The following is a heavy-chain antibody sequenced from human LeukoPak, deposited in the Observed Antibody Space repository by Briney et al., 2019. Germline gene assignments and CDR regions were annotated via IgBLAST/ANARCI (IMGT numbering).Heavy chain of an antibody. CDR3: ARETLGYSSGGSCYAFDY. D-gene: IGHD2-15*01. CDR2: IKQDGSEK. V-gene: IGHV3-7*01. CDR1: GFTFSSYW. Sequence: GGSLRLSCAASGFTFSSYWMSWVRQAPGKGLEWVANIKQDGSEKYYVDSVKGRFTISRDNAKNSLYLQMNSLRAEDTAVYYCARETLGYSSGGSCYAFDYWGQGTLVTVSS. J-gene: IGHJ4*02.